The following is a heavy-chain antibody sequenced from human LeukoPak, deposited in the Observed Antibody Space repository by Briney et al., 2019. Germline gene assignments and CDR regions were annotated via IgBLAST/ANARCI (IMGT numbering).Heavy chain of an antibody. J-gene: IGHJ6*04. CDR3: ARRSMVQHLDV. V-gene: IGHV7-4-1*02. CDR1: GYTFTNYA. Sequence: ASVKVSCKASGYTFTNYAMNWVRQAPGQGLEWMGWINTNTGNPTYAQGFTGRFVFSLDTSVSTAYLQISSLKAEDAAVYYCARRSMVQHLDVWGKGTTVTVSS. CDR2: INTNTGNP. D-gene: IGHD3-10*01.